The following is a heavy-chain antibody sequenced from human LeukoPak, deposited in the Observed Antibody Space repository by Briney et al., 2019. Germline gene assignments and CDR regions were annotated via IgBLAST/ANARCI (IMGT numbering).Heavy chain of an antibody. CDR3: ARAEPRTGFYYYYYMDV. V-gene: IGHV1-69*05. D-gene: IGHD7-27*01. CDR1: GGTFSSYA. Sequence: ASVKVSCKASGGTFSSYAISWVRQAPGQGLEWMGGIIPIFGTANYAQKFQGRVTITTDESTSTAYMELSSLRSEDTAVYYCARAEPRTGFYYYYYMDVWGKGTTVTVSS. J-gene: IGHJ6*03. CDR2: IIPIFGTA.